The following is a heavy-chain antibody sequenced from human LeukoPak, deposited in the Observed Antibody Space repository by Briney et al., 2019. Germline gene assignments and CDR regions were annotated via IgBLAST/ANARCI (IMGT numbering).Heavy chain of an antibody. D-gene: IGHD5-24*01. CDR3: ARDPGDGYKHDAFDI. V-gene: IGHV3-30-3*01. CDR1: GFTFSSYA. Sequence: PGRSLRLSCAASGFTFSSYAMHWVRQAPGKGLEWVAVISYDGSNKYYADSVKGRFTISRDNSKNTLYLQMNSLRAEDTAVYYCARDPGDGYKHDAFDIWGQGTMVTVSS. J-gene: IGHJ3*02. CDR2: ISYDGSNK.